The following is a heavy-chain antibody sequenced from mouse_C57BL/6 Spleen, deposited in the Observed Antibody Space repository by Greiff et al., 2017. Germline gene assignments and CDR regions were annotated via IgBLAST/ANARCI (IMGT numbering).Heavy chain of an antibody. D-gene: IGHD2-4*01. CDR2: ISNGGGST. CDR3: ARDYDPYYAMDY. Sequence: EVQGVESGGGLVQPGGSLKLSCAASGFTFSDYYMYWVRQTPEKRLEWVAYISNGGGSTYYPDTVKGRFTISRDNAKNTLYLQMSRLKSEDTAMYYCARDYDPYYAMDYWGQGTSVTVSS. J-gene: IGHJ4*01. CDR1: GFTFSDYY. V-gene: IGHV5-12*01.